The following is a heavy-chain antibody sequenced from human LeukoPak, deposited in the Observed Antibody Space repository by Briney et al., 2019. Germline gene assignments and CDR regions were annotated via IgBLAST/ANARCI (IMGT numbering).Heavy chain of an antibody. J-gene: IGHJ4*02. D-gene: IGHD5-24*01. CDR2: IYYSGST. Sequence: SETLSLTCTVSGGSISSSSYYWGWIRQPPGKGLEWIGSIYYSGSTYYNPSLKSRVTISVDTSKNQFSLKLSSVTAADTAVYYCARLDRDGYNVFDYWGQGTLVTVSS. V-gene: IGHV4-39*01. CDR3: ARLDRDGYNVFDY. CDR1: GGSISSSSYY.